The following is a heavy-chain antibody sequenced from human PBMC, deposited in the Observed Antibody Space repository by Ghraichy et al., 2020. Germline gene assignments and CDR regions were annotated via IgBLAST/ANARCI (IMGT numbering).Heavy chain of an antibody. Sequence: GGSLRLSCVGSGLSLSGYSMNWVRPSPGKGLEWISYITSSSRTISYADSVKGRFTISRENAQNSLYLKMKSMKDEDTAVYYCARGSTSVRFYYYDGMYVCGQRSTVTVPS. CDR3: ARGSTSVRFYYYDGMYV. J-gene: IGHJ6*02. CDR1: GLSLSGYS. CDR2: ITSSSRTI. V-gene: IGHV3-48*02. D-gene: IGHD5/OR15-5a*01.